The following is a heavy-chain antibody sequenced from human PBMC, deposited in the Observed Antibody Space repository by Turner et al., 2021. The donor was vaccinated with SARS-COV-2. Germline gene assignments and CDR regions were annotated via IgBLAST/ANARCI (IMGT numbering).Heavy chain of an antibody. CDR1: GGSISSSTYY. CDR2: SYYSGCT. CDR3: ARLMDTAMDYYGIDV. J-gene: IGHJ6*02. V-gene: IGHV4-39*01. D-gene: IGHD5-18*01. Sequence: QLQLQESGPGLVKPSETLSLTCTVSGGSISSSTYYWGWIRQPPGKGLEWIGNSYYSGCTYYSPSLKSRVTISVDTSKNQFSLKLSSVTAADTAVYYCARLMDTAMDYYGIDVWGQGTTVTVSS.